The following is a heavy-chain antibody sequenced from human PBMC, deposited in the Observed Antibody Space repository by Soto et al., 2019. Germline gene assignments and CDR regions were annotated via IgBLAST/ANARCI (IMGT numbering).Heavy chain of an antibody. CDR3: ARLPERDSSGSQYSN. J-gene: IGHJ4*02. V-gene: IGHV1-2*02. CDR1: GYSFTGYY. D-gene: IGHD3-22*01. CDR2: ISPNRGGT. Sequence: ASVKVSCKASGYSFTGYYLHWVRQAPGQGLEWMGCISPNRGGTNYAQKFQGRVTMTRDTSISTAYMELNRLTSDDTAVYYCARLPERDSSGSQYSNWGQGTLVTVSS.